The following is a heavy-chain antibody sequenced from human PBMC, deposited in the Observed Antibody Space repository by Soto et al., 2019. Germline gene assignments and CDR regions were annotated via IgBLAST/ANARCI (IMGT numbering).Heavy chain of an antibody. V-gene: IGHV4-30-4*01. Sequence: PSATPSLTCTVSGGSISSGDYYWSWIRQPPGKGLEWIGYIYYSGSTYYNPSLKSRVTISVDTSKNQFYLKLSSVTAADTAVYYCDRGAGYYDSSGYFYFDYWGQGTLVTVSS. CDR2: IYYSGST. CDR1: GGSISSGDYY. CDR3: DRGAGYYDSSGYFYFDY. J-gene: IGHJ4*02. D-gene: IGHD3-22*01.